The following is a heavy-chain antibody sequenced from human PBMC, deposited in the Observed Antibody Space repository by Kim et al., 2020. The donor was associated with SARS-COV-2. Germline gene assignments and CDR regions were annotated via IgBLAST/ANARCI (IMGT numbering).Heavy chain of an antibody. J-gene: IGHJ5*02. CDR3: ARPRLTSGWYEYVFDP. Sequence: ASVKVSCKASGYTFINYDINWMRQAPGQGLEWMGWMNPQTGNTGYAQRFQGRISMTRDTSITTPYMELTSLTFEDTAFYYCARPRLTSGWYEYVFDPWGQGTLVSVSS. CDR2: MNPQTGNT. D-gene: IGHD6-19*01. V-gene: IGHV1-8*01. CDR1: GYTFINYD.